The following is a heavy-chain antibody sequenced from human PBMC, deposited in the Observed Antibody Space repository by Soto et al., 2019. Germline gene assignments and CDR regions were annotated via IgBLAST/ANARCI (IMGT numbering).Heavy chain of an antibody. CDR3: AKGVATAVPALDY. V-gene: IGHV3-9*01. CDR1: GFSFDDFV. CDR2: VSWNSGAK. D-gene: IGHD2-21*02. Sequence: GGSLRLSCVASGFSFDDFVMNWVRQRPGKGLEWVSSVSWNSGAKLYADSVKGRFAISRDSAKKSVYLQMNSLRPDDTAFYYCAKGVATAVPALDYWGQGTLVTVSS. J-gene: IGHJ4*02.